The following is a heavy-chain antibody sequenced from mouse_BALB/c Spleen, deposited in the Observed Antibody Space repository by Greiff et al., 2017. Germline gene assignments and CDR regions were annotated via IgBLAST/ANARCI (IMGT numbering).Heavy chain of an antibody. D-gene: IGHD4-1*01. CDR2: ISSGGSYT. J-gene: IGHJ2*01. CDR1: GFTFSSYT. V-gene: IGHV5-6-4*01. CDR3: TRGGTGKYYFDY. Sequence: DVHLVESGGGLVKPGGSLKLSCAASGFTFSSYTMSWVRQTPENRLEWVATISSGGSYTYYPDSVKGRFTISRDNAKNTLYLQMSSLKSEDTAMYYCTRGGTGKYYFDYWGQGTTLTVSS.